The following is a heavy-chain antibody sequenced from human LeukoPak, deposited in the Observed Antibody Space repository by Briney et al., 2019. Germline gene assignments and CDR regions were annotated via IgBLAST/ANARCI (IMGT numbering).Heavy chain of an antibody. J-gene: IGHJ4*02. V-gene: IGHV3-7*03. Sequence: GGSLRLSCAASGFTFSSYWMSWVRQAPGKGLEWVANIKQDGSEKYYVDSVKGRFTISRDNSKNTLYLQMNSLRAEDTAVYYCAKDLIVLMVYAQGDFDYWGQGTLVTVSS. D-gene: IGHD2-8*01. CDR3: AKDLIVLMVYAQGDFDY. CDR1: GFTFSSYW. CDR2: IKQDGSEK.